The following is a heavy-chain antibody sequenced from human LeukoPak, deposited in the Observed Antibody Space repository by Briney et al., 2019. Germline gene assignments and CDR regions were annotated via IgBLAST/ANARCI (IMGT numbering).Heavy chain of an antibody. D-gene: IGHD4-17*01. CDR2: IWYDGSNK. CDR3: ARDQNEGYGDYFYYFDY. V-gene: IGHV3-33*01. J-gene: IGHJ4*02. CDR1: GFTFSSYG. Sequence: GGSLRLSCAASGFTFSSYGMHWVRQAPGKGLEWVAVIWYDGSNKYYVDSVKGRFTISRDNSKNTLYLQMNSLRAEDAAVYYCARDQNEGYGDYFYYFDYWGQGTLVTVSS.